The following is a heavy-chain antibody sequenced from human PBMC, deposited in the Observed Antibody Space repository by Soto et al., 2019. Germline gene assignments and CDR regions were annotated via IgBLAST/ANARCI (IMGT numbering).Heavy chain of an antibody. CDR3: ARASPPDY. CDR2: IWYDGSNQ. CDR1: GFTFGSYG. V-gene: IGHV3-33*01. Sequence: QVQLVESGGGVVQPGRSLRLSCAASGFTFGSYGMHWVRQAPGKGLEWVAVIWYDGSNQNYVESVKGRFTISRDNSKNTVDLQMNSLRAEDTALYYSARASPPDYWGQGTLVTVSS. J-gene: IGHJ4*02.